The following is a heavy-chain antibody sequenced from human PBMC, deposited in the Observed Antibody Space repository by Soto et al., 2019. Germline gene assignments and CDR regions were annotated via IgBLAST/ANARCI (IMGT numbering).Heavy chain of an antibody. V-gene: IGHV3-23*01. D-gene: IGHD3-3*01. Sequence: PGGSLRLSCAASGFTFSSYAMSWVRQAPGKGLEWVSAISGSGGSTYYADSVKGRFTISRDNSKNTLYLQMNSLRAEDTAVYYCAKDHYDFWSGPSYYYYYMDVWGKGTTVTVSS. J-gene: IGHJ6*03. CDR3: AKDHYDFWSGPSYYYYYMDV. CDR1: GFTFSSYA. CDR2: ISGSGGST.